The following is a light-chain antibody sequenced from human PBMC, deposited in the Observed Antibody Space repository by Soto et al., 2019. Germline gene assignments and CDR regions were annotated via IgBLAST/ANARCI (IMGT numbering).Light chain of an antibody. V-gene: IGKV4-1*01. CDR3: QQYESTPPT. Sequence: DIVMTQSPDSLAVSLGERATINCKSSQSVLYSSNNKNYLAWYQQRPGQPPKLLIYWASTRESGVPDRFSGSGSGKDFTLTSTSLQAEDVAVYYCQQYESTPPTFGQGTKLDI. J-gene: IGKJ2*01. CDR1: QSVLYSSNNKNY. CDR2: WAS.